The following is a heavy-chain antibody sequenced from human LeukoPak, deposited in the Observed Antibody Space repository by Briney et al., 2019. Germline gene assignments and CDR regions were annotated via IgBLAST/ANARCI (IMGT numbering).Heavy chain of an antibody. CDR2: IYYSGST. CDR1: GGSISSSSYY. Sequence: SETLSLTCTVSGGSISSSSYYWGWIRQPPGKGLEWIGSIYYSGSTYYNPSLKSRVTISVDTSKNQFSLRLSSVTAADTAVYYCSRDSPYYDSGGALDYWGQGTLVTVSS. CDR3: SRDSPYYDSGGALDY. D-gene: IGHD3-10*01. V-gene: IGHV4-39*07. J-gene: IGHJ4*02.